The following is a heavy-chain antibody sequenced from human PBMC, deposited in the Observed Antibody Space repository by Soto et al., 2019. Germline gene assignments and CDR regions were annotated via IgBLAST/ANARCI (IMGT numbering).Heavy chain of an antibody. V-gene: IGHV1-18*04. CDR1: GYTFTIYG. D-gene: IGHD3-22*01. Sequence: QVQLVQSGAEVKKPGASVKVSCKASGYTFTIYGISWARQAPGQGLEWMGWISGYNGNTDYAQNLQDRVTQTTDASTSSVYMELRSLRSDDTAGYYCARVDYYDSSGYSGYWGQGTLISVSS. J-gene: IGHJ4*02. CDR3: ARVDYYDSSGYSGY. CDR2: ISGYNGNT.